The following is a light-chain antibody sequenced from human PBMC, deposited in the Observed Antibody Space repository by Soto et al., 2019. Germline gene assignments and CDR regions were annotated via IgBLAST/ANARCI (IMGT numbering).Light chain of an antibody. CDR3: SSYAGINNLGV. J-gene: IGLJ1*01. CDR2: EVN. Sequence: QSVLTQPPSASGSPGQSVTISCTGTSSDVGGYKYVSWYQQHPGKAPKLMIFEVNKRPSGVPDRFSGSKSGNTASLTVSGLQDEDEDDYYCSSYAGINNLGVFGTGTKLTVL. CDR1: SSDVGGYKY. V-gene: IGLV2-8*01.